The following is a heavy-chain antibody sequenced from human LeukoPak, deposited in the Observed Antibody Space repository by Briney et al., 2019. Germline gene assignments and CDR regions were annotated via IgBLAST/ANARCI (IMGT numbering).Heavy chain of an antibody. CDR2: ISYDGRNK. J-gene: IGHJ4*02. D-gene: IGHD3-10*01. CDR1: GFAFSDSG. Sequence: GGSLRLSCAASGFAFSDSGIHWVRQAPGKGLEWVAVISYDGRNKHYADSVKGRFTISRDNSKNTLYLQMNSLTAEDTAMYYCAKDAQVRGVINGFDYWGQGTLVTVSS. CDR3: AKDAQVRGVINGFDY. V-gene: IGHV3-30*18.